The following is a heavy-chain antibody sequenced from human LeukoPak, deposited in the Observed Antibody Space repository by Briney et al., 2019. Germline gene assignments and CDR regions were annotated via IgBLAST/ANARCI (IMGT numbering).Heavy chain of an antibody. CDR2: IYYSGST. D-gene: IGHD3-10*01. J-gene: IGHJ5*02. Sequence: SETLSLTCTVSGGSISSSSYYWGWIRQPPGKGLEWIGSIYYSGSTYYNPSLKSRVTISVDTSKNQFSLKLSSVTATDTAVYYCARNKYYYGSGNYGVPNWFDPWGQGTLVTVSS. V-gene: IGHV4-39*01. CDR3: ARNKYYYGSGNYGVPNWFDP. CDR1: GGSISSSSYY.